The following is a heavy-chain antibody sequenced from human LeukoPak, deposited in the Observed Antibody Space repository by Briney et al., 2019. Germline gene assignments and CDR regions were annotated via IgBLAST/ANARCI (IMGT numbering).Heavy chain of an antibody. Sequence: GGSLRLSCAASGFTFSRNSMNWVRQAPGKGLEWVSFISSSSSYMYYADSVKGRFTISRDNTKKSLYLQMNSLRAEDTAVYYCARDFSGYDYNFDYWGQGTLVTVSS. V-gene: IGHV3-21*01. J-gene: IGHJ4*02. CDR3: ARDFSGYDYNFDY. CDR2: ISSSSSYM. CDR1: GFTFSRNS. D-gene: IGHD5-12*01.